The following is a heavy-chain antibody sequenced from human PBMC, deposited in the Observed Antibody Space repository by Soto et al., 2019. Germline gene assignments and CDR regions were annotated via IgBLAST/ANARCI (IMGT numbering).Heavy chain of an antibody. V-gene: IGHV4-59*13. J-gene: IGHJ4*02. CDR3: ARGAIAAQAFDS. CDR2: IYYSGST. Sequence: PSETLSLTCTVSCDSLSSYYWSWIRQPPGKELEWIGYIYYSGSTNYNPSLKSRVTISADTSKNQFSLKLRSVTAADTAVYYCARGAIAAQAFDSWGQGTLVTVSS. CDR1: CDSLSSYY. D-gene: IGHD6-13*01.